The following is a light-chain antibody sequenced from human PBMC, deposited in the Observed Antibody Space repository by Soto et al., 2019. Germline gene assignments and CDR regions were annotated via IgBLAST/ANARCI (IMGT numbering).Light chain of an antibody. CDR3: QQRSNWPPMYT. CDR2: DAS. CDR1: QSVSSY. V-gene: IGKV3-11*01. Sequence: EIVLTQSPATLSLSPGERATLSCRASQSVSSYLAWYQQKPGQAPRLLIYDASNRATGIPARCSGSGSGTEFTLTISRLEPEDFAVYYCQQRSNWPPMYTFGQGTKLESK. J-gene: IGKJ2*01.